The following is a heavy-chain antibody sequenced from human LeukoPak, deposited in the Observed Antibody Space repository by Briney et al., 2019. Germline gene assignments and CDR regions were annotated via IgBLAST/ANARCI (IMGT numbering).Heavy chain of an antibody. V-gene: IGHV1-46*01. J-gene: IGHJ4*02. CDR3: AMYCSSTSCQDY. Sequence: ASVKVSCKASGYTFTSYYMHWVRQAPGQGLEWMGIINPSGGSTSYAQKFQGGVTMTRDTSTSTVYMELSSLRSEDTAVYYCAMYCSSTSCQDYWGQGTLVTVSS. D-gene: IGHD2-2*01. CDR2: INPSGGST. CDR1: GYTFTSYY.